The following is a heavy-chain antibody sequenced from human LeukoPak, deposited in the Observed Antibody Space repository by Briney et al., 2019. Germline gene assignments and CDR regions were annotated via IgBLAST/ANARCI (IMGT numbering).Heavy chain of an antibody. D-gene: IGHD4-17*01. CDR1: GGSISSSTYY. CDR2: IYYSGST. V-gene: IGHV4-39*01. J-gene: IGHJ4*02. CDR3: ARNGTVTVTGTKYNYFVY. Sequence: PSETLSLTCTVSGGSISSSTYYWGWIRQPPGKALEWIGSIYYSGSTHYNPSLKSRLTISVDTSKNQFSLKVTAVTAADTAVYFCARNGTVTVTGTKYNYFVYGGQETRLTLSS.